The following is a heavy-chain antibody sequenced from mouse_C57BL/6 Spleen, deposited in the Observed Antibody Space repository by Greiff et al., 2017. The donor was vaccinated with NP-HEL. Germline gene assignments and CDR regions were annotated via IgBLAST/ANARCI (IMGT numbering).Heavy chain of an antibody. CDR1: GYTFTEYT. CDR2: FYPGRGSI. V-gene: IGHV1-62-2*01. Sequence: QVQLKESGAELVKPGASVKLSCKASGYTFTEYTIHWVKQRSGQGLEWIGWFYPGRGSIKYNEKFKDKATLTADKSSSTVYMELSRLTSEDSAVYFCARHEGHLLRNYYAMDYWGQGTSVTVSS. CDR3: ARHEGHLLRNYYAMDY. J-gene: IGHJ4*01. D-gene: IGHD2-1*01.